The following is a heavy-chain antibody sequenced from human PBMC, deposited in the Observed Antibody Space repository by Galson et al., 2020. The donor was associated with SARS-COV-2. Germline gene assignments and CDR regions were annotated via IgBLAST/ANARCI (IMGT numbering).Heavy chain of an antibody. CDR1: GGTFSSYA. CDR3: ARGEPTYIAAAGIGGDYYYYYMDV. J-gene: IGHJ6*03. CDR2: IIPIFGTA. Sequence: SVKVSCKASGGTFSSYAISWVRQAPGQGLEWMGGIIPIFGTANYAQKFQGRVTITADKFTSTAYMELSSLRSEDTAVYYCARGEPTYIAAAGIGGDYYYYYMDVWGKGTTVTVSS. D-gene: IGHD6-13*01. V-gene: IGHV1-69*06.